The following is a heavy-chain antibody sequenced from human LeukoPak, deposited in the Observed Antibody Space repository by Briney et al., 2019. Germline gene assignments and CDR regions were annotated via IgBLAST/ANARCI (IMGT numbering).Heavy chain of an antibody. CDR1: GYSFTNYW. CDR2: IDPSDSYT. J-gene: IGHJ4*02. CDR3: ARYTSAWYGDY. V-gene: IGHV5-10-1*01. D-gene: IGHD6-19*01. Sequence: GESLKISCEASGYSFTNYWIGWVRQMPGKGLEWMGRIDPSDSYTKYSPSFQGHVTISADKSISTAYLQLTSLKASDTAMYYCARYTSAWYGDYWGQGTLVTVSP.